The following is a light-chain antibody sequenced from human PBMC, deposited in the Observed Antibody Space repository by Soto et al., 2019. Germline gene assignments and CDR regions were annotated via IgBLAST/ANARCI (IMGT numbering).Light chain of an antibody. Sequence: QSALTQPASVSGSPGQSITISCTGTSSDVGGYNYVSWYQQHPGKAPQLMIYGVSNRPSGVSNRFSGSKSGNTASLTISGLQAEDEADYYCSSYTSSSTSHVVFGGGTQLTVL. V-gene: IGLV2-14*01. J-gene: IGLJ2*01. CDR1: SSDVGGYNY. CDR2: GVS. CDR3: SSYTSSSTSHVV.